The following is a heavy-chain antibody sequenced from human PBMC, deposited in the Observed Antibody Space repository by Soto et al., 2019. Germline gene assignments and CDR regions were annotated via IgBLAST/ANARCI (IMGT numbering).Heavy chain of an antibody. D-gene: IGHD3-22*01. CDR2: FNPNSGGT. CDR3: ARGNFDSSANYYAGWFDP. V-gene: IGHV1-2*02. J-gene: IGHJ5*02. Sequence: QVQLVQSGAEVKKPGASVKVSCKASGYIFTGYYMHWLRQAPGQGLEWMGWFNPNSGGTKYAQKFQGRVTMTNDTSINTAYMELSGLISDDTAVYYCARGNFDSSANYYAGWFDPWGHGTLVTVSS. CDR1: GYIFTGYY.